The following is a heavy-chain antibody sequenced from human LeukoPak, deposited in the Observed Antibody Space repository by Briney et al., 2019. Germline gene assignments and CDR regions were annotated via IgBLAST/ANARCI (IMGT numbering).Heavy chain of an antibody. D-gene: IGHD3/OR15-3a*01. J-gene: IGHJ3*02. CDR1: GFTFSSYA. CDR3: ARDYRLSIFGLAGSKNAFDM. V-gene: IGHV3-30-3*01. CDR2: ISYDGSNK. Sequence: GGSLRLSCAASGFTFSSYAMHWVRQAPGKGLEWVAVISYDGSNKYYADSVKGRFTIARDNAKNSLYLQMNSLRAEDTATYYCARDYRLSIFGLAGSKNAFDMWGQGTMVTVSS.